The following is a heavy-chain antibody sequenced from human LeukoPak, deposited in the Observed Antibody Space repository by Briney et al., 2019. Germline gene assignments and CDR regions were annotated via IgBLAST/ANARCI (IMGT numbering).Heavy chain of an antibody. V-gene: IGHV1-69*04. J-gene: IGHJ6*02. CDR3: ASRYCSSTSCYPRGNYYYYYGMDV. D-gene: IGHD2-2*01. Sequence: SVKVSCKASGGTFSSYAISWVRQAPGQGLEWMGRIIPILGIASYAQKFQGRVTITADKSTSTAYMELSSLRSEDTAVYYCASRYCSSTSCYPRGNYYYYYGMDVWGQGTTVTVSS. CDR1: GGTFSSYA. CDR2: IIPILGIA.